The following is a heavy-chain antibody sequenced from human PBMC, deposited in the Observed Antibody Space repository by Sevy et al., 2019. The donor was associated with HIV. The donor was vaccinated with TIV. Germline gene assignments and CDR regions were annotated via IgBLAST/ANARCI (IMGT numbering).Heavy chain of an antibody. V-gene: IGHV4-59*01. J-gene: IGHJ3*02. Sequence: SETLSLTCTVSGGSISSYYWSWIRQPPGKGLEWIGSIYYSGSTNYNPSLKSRVTISVDTSKNQFSLKLSSVTAADTAVYYCARGPYYYDSSGHYTDGAFDIWGQGTMVTVSS. CDR3: ARGPYYYDSSGHYTDGAFDI. CDR2: IYYSGST. CDR1: GGSISSYY. D-gene: IGHD3-22*01.